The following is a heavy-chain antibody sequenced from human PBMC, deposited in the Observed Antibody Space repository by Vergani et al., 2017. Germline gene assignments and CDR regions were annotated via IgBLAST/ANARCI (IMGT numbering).Heavy chain of an antibody. CDR3: AKDQVNYYGSGSYYASFDY. Sequence: EVQLVESGGGLVQPGRSLRLSCAASGFTFSSYGMHRVRQAPGKGLEWVSVIYSGGSTYYADSVKGRFTISRDNSKNTLYLQMNSLRAEDTAVYYCAKDQVNYYGSGSYYASFDYWGQGTLVTVSS. CDR1: GFTFSSYG. V-gene: IGHV3-23*03. D-gene: IGHD3-10*01. CDR2: IYSGGST. J-gene: IGHJ4*02.